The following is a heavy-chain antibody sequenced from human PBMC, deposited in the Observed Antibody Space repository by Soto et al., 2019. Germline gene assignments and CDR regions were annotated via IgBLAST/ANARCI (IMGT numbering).Heavy chain of an antibody. CDR3: AKPSLAAAALGSFDY. D-gene: IGHD6-13*01. V-gene: IGHV3-23*01. CDR2: ISGNGGRT. Sequence: EVQLLQSGGGLVQPGGSLRLSCATSGFRFTDYAMNWVRQATGKGLEWVATISGNGGRTYYADSVKGRFTISRESSKNTVYLQMNSLRVVDTAEYYCAKPSLAAAALGSFDYWGRGTLVTVSS. CDR1: GFRFTDYA. J-gene: IGHJ4*02.